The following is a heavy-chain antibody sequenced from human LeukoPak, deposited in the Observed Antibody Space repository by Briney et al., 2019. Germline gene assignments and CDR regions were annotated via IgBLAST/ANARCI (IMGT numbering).Heavy chain of an antibody. CDR3: ATGSPGAFDI. V-gene: IGHV1-24*01. D-gene: IGHD3-10*01. J-gene: IGHJ3*02. CDR1: GYTITSYG. CDR2: FDPEDGET. Sequence: ASVKVSCKASGYTITSYGISWVRQAPGKGLEWTGGFDPEDGETIYAQKFQGRVTMTEDTSTDTAYMELSSLRSEDTAVYYCATGSPGAFDIWGQGTMVTVSS.